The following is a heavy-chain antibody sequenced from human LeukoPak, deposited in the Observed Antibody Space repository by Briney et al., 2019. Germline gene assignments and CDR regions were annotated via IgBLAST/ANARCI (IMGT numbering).Heavy chain of an antibody. D-gene: IGHD3-16*01. Sequence: PSETLSLTCTVSGGSISSSTYYWGWIRQPPGKGLEWIGSISYSGNIYYNPSLKSRVTISVDTSKNQSSLKLSSVTAADTAVYYCARQRRLELPDYWGQGTLVTVSS. CDR2: ISYSGNI. CDR3: ARQRRLELPDY. J-gene: IGHJ4*02. CDR1: GGSISSSTYY. V-gene: IGHV4-39*01.